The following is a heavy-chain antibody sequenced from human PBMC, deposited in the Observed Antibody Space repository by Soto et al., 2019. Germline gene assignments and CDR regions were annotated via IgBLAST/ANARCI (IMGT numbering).Heavy chain of an antibody. D-gene: IGHD6-19*01. J-gene: IGHJ6*02. Sequence: GGSLRLSCAASGFTFSSYGMHWVRQAPGKGLEWVALISYDGSNKYYADSVKGRFTISRDNPKNTLSLQVSSLRPEDTAVYYCSNDRDSSGWFSGYYYGVDVWGQETTVTVSS. CDR3: SNDRDSSGWFSGYYYGVDV. CDR1: GFTFSSYG. CDR2: ISYDGSNK. V-gene: IGHV3-30*18.